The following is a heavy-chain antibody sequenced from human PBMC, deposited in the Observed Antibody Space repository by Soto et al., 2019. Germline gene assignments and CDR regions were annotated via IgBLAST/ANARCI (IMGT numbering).Heavy chain of an antibody. CDR3: ASFVRGYSGYDRSRLKGAFGY. CDR1: GFTFSSYS. V-gene: IGHV3-48*01. D-gene: IGHD5-12*01. Sequence: GGSLRLSCAASGFTFSSYSMNWVRQAPGKGLEWVSYISISSSTIYYADSVKGRFTISRDNAKNSLYLQMNSLRAEDTAVYYCASFVRGYSGYDRSRLKGAFGYWGQGTLVTVSS. J-gene: IGHJ4*02. CDR2: ISISSSTI.